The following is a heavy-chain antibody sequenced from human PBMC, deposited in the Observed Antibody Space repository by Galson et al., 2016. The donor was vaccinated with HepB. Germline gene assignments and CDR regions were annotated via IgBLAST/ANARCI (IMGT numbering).Heavy chain of an antibody. V-gene: IGHV3-21*01. CDR3: ARMRYSSGWLDGFDI. D-gene: IGHD6-19*01. CDR2: ISSGSSYT. Sequence: SLRLSCAASGFIVSNDYMNWARQAPGKGLEWVSSISSGSSYTYYADSVKGRFTISRDNARNSLYLQMNSLRVEDTAVYYCARMRYSSGWLDGFDIWGQGTMVTVSS. J-gene: IGHJ3*02. CDR1: GFIVSNDY.